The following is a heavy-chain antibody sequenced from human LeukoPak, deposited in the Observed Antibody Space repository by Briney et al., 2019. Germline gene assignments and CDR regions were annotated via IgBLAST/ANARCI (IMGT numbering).Heavy chain of an antibody. V-gene: IGHV1-69*04. D-gene: IGHD6-19*01. CDR1: GYTFTSYG. Sequence: GASVKVSCKASGYTFTSYGISWVRQAPGRGLEWMGRIIPILGIANYAQKFQGRVTITADKSTSTAYMELSSLRSEDTAVYYCARELPIAVAAFDYWGQGTLVTVSS. J-gene: IGHJ4*02. CDR3: ARELPIAVAAFDY. CDR2: IIPILGIA.